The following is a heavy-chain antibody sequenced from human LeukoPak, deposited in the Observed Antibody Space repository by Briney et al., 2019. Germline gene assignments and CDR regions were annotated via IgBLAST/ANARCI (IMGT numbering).Heavy chain of an antibody. CDR1: EFIVSINY. Sequence: GGSLRLSCAVSEFIVSINYMTWVRQAPGKGLEWVSLIYSRGDTKYADSVKGRFTISRDNSKNTLYLQMSSLRTEDTAVYFCAREILAPGKTHDYWGQGTLVTVSS. J-gene: IGHJ4*02. CDR2: IYSRGDT. V-gene: IGHV3-66*01. CDR3: AREILAPGKTHDY.